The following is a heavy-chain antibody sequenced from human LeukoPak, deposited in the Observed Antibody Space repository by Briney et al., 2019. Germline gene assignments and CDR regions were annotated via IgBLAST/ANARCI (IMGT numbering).Heavy chain of an antibody. J-gene: IGHJ5*02. CDR1: GGTFSSYA. D-gene: IGHD6-13*01. Sequence: ASVKVSCKASGGTFSSYAISWVRQAPGQGLEWMGWINPNSGGTNYAQKFQGRVTMTRDTSISTAYMELSRLRSDDTAVYYCARDLSAAGSTSPNWFDPWGQGTLVTVSS. V-gene: IGHV1-2*02. CDR3: ARDLSAAGSTSPNWFDP. CDR2: INPNSGGT.